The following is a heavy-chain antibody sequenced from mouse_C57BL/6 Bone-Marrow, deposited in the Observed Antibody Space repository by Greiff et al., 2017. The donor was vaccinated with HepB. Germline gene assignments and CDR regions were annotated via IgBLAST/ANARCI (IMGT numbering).Heavy chain of an antibody. CDR1: GFTFSSYA. J-gene: IGHJ2*01. CDR2: ISDGGSYT. V-gene: IGHV5-4*03. Sequence: EVKVEESGGGLVKPGGSLKLSCAASGFTFSSYAMSWVRQTPEKRLEWVATISDGGSYTYYPDNVKGRFTISRDNAKNNLYLQMSHLKSEDTAMYYCARNGSPFDYWGQGTTLTVSS. CDR3: ARNGSPFDY. D-gene: IGHD2-2*01.